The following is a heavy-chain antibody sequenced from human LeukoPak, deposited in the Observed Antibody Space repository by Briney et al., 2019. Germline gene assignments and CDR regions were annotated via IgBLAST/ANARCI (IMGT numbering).Heavy chain of an antibody. V-gene: IGHV4-34*01. J-gene: IGHJ4*02. CDR1: GGSFSGYY. Sequence: SEALSLTCAVYGGSFSGYYWSWIRQPPGKGLEWIGEINHSGSTNYNPSLKSRVTISVDTSKNQFSLKLSSVTAADTAVYYCARRVYFDYWGQGTLVTVSS. CDR2: INHSGST. CDR3: ARRVYFDY. D-gene: IGHD6-13*01.